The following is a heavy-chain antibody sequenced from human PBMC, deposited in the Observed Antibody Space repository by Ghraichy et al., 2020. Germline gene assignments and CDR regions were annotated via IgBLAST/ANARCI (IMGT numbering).Heavy chain of an antibody. J-gene: IGHJ4*02. Sequence: GESLNISCAASGFTFSSYSMNWVRQAPGKGLEWISYISSTSRTIYADSVKGRFTISRDNAKNSLYLQMNSLGDEDTAVYYCARETSTVTSSDPFDYWGQGTLVTVSS. CDR1: GFTFSSYS. CDR2: ISSTSRTI. D-gene: IGHD4-11*01. CDR3: ARETSTVTSSDPFDY. V-gene: IGHV3-48*02.